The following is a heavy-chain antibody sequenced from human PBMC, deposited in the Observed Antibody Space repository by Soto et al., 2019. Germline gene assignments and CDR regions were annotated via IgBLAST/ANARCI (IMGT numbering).Heavy chain of an antibody. V-gene: IGHV3-30-3*01. CDR2: ISDDGSNK. CDR3: SGEGGSSTSSWGSTH. CDR1: GFTFSSYA. D-gene: IGHD2-2*01. J-gene: IGHJ4*02. Sequence: QVQLVESGGGVVQPGRSLRLSCAASGFTFSSYAMHWVSQAPGQGLEWVAGISDDGSNKYYEESVKGRFTISRDNSKNTMDLRMNSRRAEDTAVDYCSGEGGSSTSSWGSTHWGQGTLVTVSS.